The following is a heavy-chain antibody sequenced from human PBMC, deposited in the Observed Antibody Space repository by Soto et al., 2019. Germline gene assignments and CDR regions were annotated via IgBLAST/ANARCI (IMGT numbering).Heavy chain of an antibody. CDR1: GFTFSSYE. V-gene: IGHV3-48*03. CDR2: ISSSGSTI. J-gene: IGHJ4*02. D-gene: IGHD3-22*01. Sequence: LRLSCAASGFTFSSYEMNWVRQAPGTGLEWVSYISSSGSTIYYADSVKGRFTISRDNAKNSLYLQMNSLRAEDTAVYYCARDRWHYYDSSGYYDPYYFDYWGQGTLVTVSS. CDR3: ARDRWHYYDSSGYYDPYYFDY.